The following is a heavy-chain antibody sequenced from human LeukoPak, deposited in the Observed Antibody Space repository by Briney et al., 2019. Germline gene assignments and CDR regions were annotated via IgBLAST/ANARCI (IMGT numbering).Heavy chain of an antibody. D-gene: IGHD3-16*01. J-gene: IGHJ6*03. CDR2: IRYDGSNK. V-gene: IGHV3-30*02. Sequence: GGSLRLSCAASGFSFSSYGMHWVRQAPGKGLEWVAFIRYDGSNKYYADSVKGRFTISRDNSKNTLYLHVNSLRPEDTAVYYCAKGSCLQAQYYYYYLDVWGKGTTVTISS. CDR1: GFSFSSYG. CDR3: AKGSCLQAQYYYYYLDV.